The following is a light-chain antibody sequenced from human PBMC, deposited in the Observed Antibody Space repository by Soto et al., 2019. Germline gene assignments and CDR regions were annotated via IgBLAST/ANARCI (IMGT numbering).Light chain of an antibody. CDR2: GAS. CDR1: QSVSPY. Sequence: EVVLTQSPGTLSLSPGGRASLSCRASQSVSPYLAWYQQKPGQAPRLLIYGASSRATGIPDRFSGSGSGTDFTLTISRLEPEDFAVYHCQQYGSSPLTFGGGTKVDIK. V-gene: IGKV3-20*01. J-gene: IGKJ4*01. CDR3: QQYGSSPLT.